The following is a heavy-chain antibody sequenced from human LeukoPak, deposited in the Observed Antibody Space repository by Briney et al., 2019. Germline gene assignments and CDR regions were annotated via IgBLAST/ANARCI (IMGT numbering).Heavy chain of an antibody. CDR2: TSGSGGST. D-gene: IGHD6-13*01. CDR3: AKDPTTGIAAAGTDY. Sequence: GGSLRLSCAASGFTFSSYAMGWVRQAPGKGLEWVSATSGSGGSTYYADSVKGRFTISRDNSKNTLYLQMNSLRVEDTAVYYCAKDPTTGIAAAGTDYWGQGTLVTVSS. J-gene: IGHJ4*02. V-gene: IGHV3-23*01. CDR1: GFTFSSYA.